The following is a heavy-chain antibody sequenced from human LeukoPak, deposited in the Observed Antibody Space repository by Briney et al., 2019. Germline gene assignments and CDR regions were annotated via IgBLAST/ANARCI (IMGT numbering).Heavy chain of an antibody. CDR3: ARHNPLWGY. V-gene: IGHV3-7*04. Sequence: GGSLRLSCAASGFTFSTYWMSWVRQAPGKGLEWVANIKKDGSEKYYVDSVKGRFTISRDNAKNSLYLQMDSLRAEDTALYYCARHNPLWGYLGQGTLVTVSS. D-gene: IGHD1-14*01. CDR1: GFTFSTYW. CDR2: IKKDGSEK. J-gene: IGHJ4*02.